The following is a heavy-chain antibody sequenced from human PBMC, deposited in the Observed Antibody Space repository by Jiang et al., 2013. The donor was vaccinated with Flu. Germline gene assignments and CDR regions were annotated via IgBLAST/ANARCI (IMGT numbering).Heavy chain of an antibody. CDR2: FYYSGNT. Sequence: TLSLTCTVSGGSISSRTYYWAWIRQPPGKGLEWIATFYYSGNTYNNPSLKTRITISVDTSKNQFSLTLSSVTAADTAVYYCARRNLASPGSNWFDPWGQGTLVTVSS. V-gene: IGHV4-39*01. CDR1: GGSISSRTYY. CDR3: ARRNLASPGSNWFDP. J-gene: IGHJ5*02. D-gene: IGHD6-13*01.